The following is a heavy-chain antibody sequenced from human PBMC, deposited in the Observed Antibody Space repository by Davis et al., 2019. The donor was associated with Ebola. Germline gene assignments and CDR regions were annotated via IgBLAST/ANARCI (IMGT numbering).Heavy chain of an antibody. D-gene: IGHD3-10*01. CDR2: IKQDGSAE. CDR3: ARDRSGYYGSAYYFDH. J-gene: IGHJ4*02. V-gene: IGHV3-7*01. CDR1: GFTFRSYW. Sequence: GESLKISCAVSGFTFRSYWMSWVRQTPGKGLEGVANIKQDGSAENYVDSVKGRFSISRDNTKNSLYLQMDSLRVEDTAVYYCARDRSGYYGSAYYFDHWGQGTQVTVSS.